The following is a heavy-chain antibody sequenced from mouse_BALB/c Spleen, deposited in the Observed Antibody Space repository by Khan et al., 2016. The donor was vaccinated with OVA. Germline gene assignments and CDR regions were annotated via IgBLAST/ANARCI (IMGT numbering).Heavy chain of an antibody. CDR1: GFNIKDTY. J-gene: IGHJ4*01. D-gene: IGHD2-1*01. Sequence: VQLQQSGAELVKPGASVKLSCTASGFNIKDTYIHWVKQRPEQGLEWIGRIDPANGNTKYDQKFQGKATITADKSSNTAYMQLSSLTSEDSAVYYCSRRRGNYEAYDMDYWGQGTSVTVSS. V-gene: IGHV14-3*02. CDR3: SRRRGNYEAYDMDY. CDR2: IDPANGNT.